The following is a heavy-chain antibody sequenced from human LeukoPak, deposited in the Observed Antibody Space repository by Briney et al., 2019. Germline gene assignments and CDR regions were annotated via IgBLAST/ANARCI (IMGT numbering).Heavy chain of an antibody. D-gene: IGHD6-6*01. Sequence: GGSLRLSCAASGFTFSSYAMSWVRQVPGKGLEWVSVISGSGDNTYYADSMKGRFTISRDNIKNTLNLQMNSLRAEDTAIYYCARDSSHYLGSSDYWGQGTLVTVSS. CDR2: ISGSGDNT. CDR3: ARDSSHYLGSSDY. CDR1: GFTFSSYA. J-gene: IGHJ4*02. V-gene: IGHV3-23*01.